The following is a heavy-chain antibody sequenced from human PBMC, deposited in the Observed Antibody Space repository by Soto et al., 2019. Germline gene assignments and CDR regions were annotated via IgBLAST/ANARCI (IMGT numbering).Heavy chain of an antibody. CDR2: IDPSDSYT. J-gene: IGHJ6*02. D-gene: IGHD6-19*01. CDR1: GYSFTSYW. Sequence: PGESLKISCKGSGYSFTSYWISWVRQMPGKGLEWMGRIDPSDSYTNYSPSFQGHVTISADKSISTAYLQWSSLKASDTAMYYCAREVAVASYYYYGMDVWGQGTTVTGSS. CDR3: AREVAVASYYYYGMDV. V-gene: IGHV5-10-1*01.